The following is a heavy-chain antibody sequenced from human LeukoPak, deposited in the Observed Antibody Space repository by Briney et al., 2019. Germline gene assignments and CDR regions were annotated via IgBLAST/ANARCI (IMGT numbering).Heavy chain of an antibody. J-gene: IGHJ4*02. CDR2: ISYDGSNK. CDR3: ARDLEGNYYGSSGYSLNPTFDY. D-gene: IGHD3-22*01. Sequence: GRSLRLSCAASGFTFSSYAMHWVRQAPGKGLEWVAVISYDGSNKYYADSVKGRFTISRDNSKNTLYLQMNSLRAEDTAVYYCARDLEGNYYGSSGYSLNPTFDYWGQGTLVTVSS. CDR1: GFTFSSYA. V-gene: IGHV3-30-3*01.